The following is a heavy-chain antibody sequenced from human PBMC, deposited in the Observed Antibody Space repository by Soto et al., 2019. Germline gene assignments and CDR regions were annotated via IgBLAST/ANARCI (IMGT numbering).Heavy chain of an antibody. V-gene: IGHV3-30*18. D-gene: IGHD5-12*01. J-gene: IGHJ4*02. CDR2: ISYDGSNK. CDR3: VKDGQGSDYEYYFDH. Sequence: QVQLVESGGGVVQPGRSLRLSCAASGFTLGSYGMHWVRQAPGKGLEWVAVISYDGSNKYYADSVKGRFTISRENSKNKLYLQMYSRRAEDTAVYYCVKDGQGSDYEYYFDHWGQGTLVTVSA. CDR1: GFTLGSYG.